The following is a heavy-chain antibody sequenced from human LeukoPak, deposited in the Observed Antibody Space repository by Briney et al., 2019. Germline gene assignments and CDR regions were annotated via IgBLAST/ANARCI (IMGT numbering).Heavy chain of an antibody. CDR1: GGSILGGYFY. CDR2: IYYRGST. V-gene: IGHV4-61*01. CDR3: ARDGGGKSRPFDY. J-gene: IGHJ4*02. Sequence: SETLSLTCTVSGGSILGGYFYWSWVRQPPGKGLEWIGNIYYRGSTNYNPSLKSRVTMSVDTSKNQFSLKVSSVTAADTAVYYCARDGGGKSRPFDYWGQGTPVTVSS. D-gene: IGHD4-23*01.